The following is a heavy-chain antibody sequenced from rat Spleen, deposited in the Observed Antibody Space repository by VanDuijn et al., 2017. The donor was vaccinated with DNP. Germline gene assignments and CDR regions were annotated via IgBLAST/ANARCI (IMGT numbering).Heavy chain of an antibody. Sequence: EVQLVESGGGLVQPGRSLKLSCAASEFTFSDYAMAWVRQAPKKGLEWVATISYDGSRTYYRDSVKGRFTISRDNTKSTLYLKMDSLRSEETATYYCVRHEYQAFDYWGQGVMVTVSS. CDR3: VRHEYQAFDY. J-gene: IGHJ2*01. V-gene: IGHV5-7*01. CDR2: ISYDGSRT. CDR1: EFTFSDYA.